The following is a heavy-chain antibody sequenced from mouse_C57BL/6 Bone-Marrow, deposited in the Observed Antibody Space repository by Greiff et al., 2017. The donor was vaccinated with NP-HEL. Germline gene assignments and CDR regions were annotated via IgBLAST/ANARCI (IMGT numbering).Heavy chain of an antibody. J-gene: IGHJ2*01. CDR2: IDPENGDT. Sequence: VQLKESGAELVRPGASVKLSCTASGFNIKDDYMHWVKQRPEQGLEWIGWIDPENGDTEYASKFQGKATITADTSSNTAYLQLSRLTSEDTAVYYCTTWLRYPYYFDDWGQGTTLTVSS. CDR3: TTWLRYPYYFDD. CDR1: GFNIKDDY. D-gene: IGHD2-2*01. V-gene: IGHV14-4*01.